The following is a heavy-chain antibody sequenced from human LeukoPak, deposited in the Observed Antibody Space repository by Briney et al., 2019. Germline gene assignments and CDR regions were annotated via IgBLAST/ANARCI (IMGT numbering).Heavy chain of an antibody. J-gene: IGHJ4*02. CDR3: ARVYSGYDLPGSLANYYFAH. Sequence: SETLSLTCTVSGGSISSYYWSWIRQPAGKGLEWIGRFYSGGSADYNPSLKSRVTMSVDTSKNRFSLKLSSVTAADTAVYYCARVYSGYDLPGSLANYYFAHWGQGTLVTVSS. CDR2: FYSGGSA. V-gene: IGHV4-4*07. D-gene: IGHD5-12*01. CDR1: GGSISSYY.